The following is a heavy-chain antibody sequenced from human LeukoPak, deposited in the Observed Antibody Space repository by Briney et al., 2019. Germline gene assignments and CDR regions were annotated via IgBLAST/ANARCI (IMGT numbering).Heavy chain of an antibody. J-gene: IGHJ3*02. Sequence: ASVKVSCKAPGYTFTSYYMHWVRQAPGQGLEWMGIINPSGGSTSYAQKFQGRVTMTRDMSTSTVYMELSSLRSEDTAVYYCAGHYRSVTMTLLGGAFDTWGQGTMVTVSS. CDR1: GYTFTSYY. V-gene: IGHV1-46*01. CDR2: INPSGGST. CDR3: AGHYRSVTMTLLGGAFDT. D-gene: IGHD3-22*01.